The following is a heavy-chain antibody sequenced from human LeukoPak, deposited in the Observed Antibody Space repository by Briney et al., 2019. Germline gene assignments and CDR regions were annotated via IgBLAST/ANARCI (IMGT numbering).Heavy chain of an antibody. J-gene: IGHJ3*02. CDR1: GFTLSNYA. Sequence: SGGSLRLSCAASGFTLSNYAMSWVRQAPGKGLEWVSGITGSGGSTYYADSVKGRFTISRDNSKHTLDLQMNSLRAEDTALYYCATGGEPAAGAFDIWGQGTVVTVSS. D-gene: IGHD6-13*01. V-gene: IGHV3-23*01. CDR3: ATGGEPAAGAFDI. CDR2: ITGSGGST.